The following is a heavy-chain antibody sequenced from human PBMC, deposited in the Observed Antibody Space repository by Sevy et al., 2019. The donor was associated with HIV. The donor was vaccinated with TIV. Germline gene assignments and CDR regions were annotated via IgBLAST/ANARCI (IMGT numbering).Heavy chain of an antibody. CDR3: VGPKLTYTNGWQYLDY. V-gene: IGHV4-39*01. CDR1: GASISSSGYY. J-gene: IGHJ4*02. CDR2: INYNGIT. Sequence: SETLSLTCTVSGASISSSGYYWGWTRQPPGKGLEWIASINYNGITFYNPSLKSRVTISADTSKNQFSLRLSSVTAADSSIYFCVGPKLTYTNGWQYLDYWGQGTVVTVSS. D-gene: IGHD6-25*01.